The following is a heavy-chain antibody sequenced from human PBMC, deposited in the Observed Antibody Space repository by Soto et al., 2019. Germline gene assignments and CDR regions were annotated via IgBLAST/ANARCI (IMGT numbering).Heavy chain of an antibody. CDR2: IWYDGSNK. Sequence: QVQLVESGGGVVQPGRSLRLSCVVSGFTFSSYGMHWVRQAPGKGLEWVAIIWYDGSNKYYADSVKGRFTISRDNSKNTLYLQMNSLRAKDTAVYYCARGVGGDSYGMDVWGQGTTVTVSS. V-gene: IGHV3-33*01. CDR1: GFTFSSYG. D-gene: IGHD2-21*01. J-gene: IGHJ6*02. CDR3: ARGVGGDSYGMDV.